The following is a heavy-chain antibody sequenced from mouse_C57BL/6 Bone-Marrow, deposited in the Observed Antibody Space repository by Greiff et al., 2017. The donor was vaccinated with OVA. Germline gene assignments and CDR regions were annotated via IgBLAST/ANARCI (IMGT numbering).Heavy chain of an antibody. Sequence: QVQLKQSGAELLKPGASVKLSCKATGYTFTSYWMHWVKQRPGQGLEWIGNINPSNGGTNYNEKFKSKATLTVDKSSSTAYMQLSSLTSEDSAVYYCARYHYGNYEGFAYWGQGTLVTVSA. CDR3: ARYHYGNYEGFAY. D-gene: IGHD2-1*01. CDR2: INPSNGGT. J-gene: IGHJ3*01. V-gene: IGHV1-53*01. CDR1: GYTFTSYW.